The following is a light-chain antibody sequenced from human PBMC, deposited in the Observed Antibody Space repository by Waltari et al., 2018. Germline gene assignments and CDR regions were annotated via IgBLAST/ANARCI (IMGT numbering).Light chain of an antibody. J-gene: IGLJ1*01. CDR2: ETN. CDR3: GTWDSSLSANV. Sequence: VLTQPPSVSAAPAQHVPLSCSGSTPNIANHYVSWNPQLPGTAPKVIIYETNKRPSGIPDRFSVSKSGASATLGITGLQTGDEADYYCGTWDSSLSANVFGTGTKVTVL. CDR1: TPNIANHY. V-gene: IGLV1-51*02.